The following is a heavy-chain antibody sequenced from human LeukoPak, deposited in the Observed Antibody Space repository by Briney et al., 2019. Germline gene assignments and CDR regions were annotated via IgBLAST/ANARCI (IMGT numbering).Heavy chain of an antibody. Sequence: PGGSLRLSCAASGFTFSSYGMHWVPQAPGKGLEWVAVIRYDGGNKYYADSVKGRFTVSRDNSKNALYLQMNSLRAEDTAVYYCANCQSGHDAFDIWGQGTMVTVSS. J-gene: IGHJ3*02. CDR3: ANCQSGHDAFDI. D-gene: IGHD3-3*01. V-gene: IGHV3-30*02. CDR1: GFTFSSYG. CDR2: IRYDGGNK.